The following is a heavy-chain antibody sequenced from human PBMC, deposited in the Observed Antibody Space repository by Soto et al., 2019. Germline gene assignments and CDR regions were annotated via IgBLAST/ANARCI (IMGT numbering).Heavy chain of an antibody. D-gene: IGHD6-13*01. CDR1: GGTFSSYT. J-gene: IGHJ3*02. V-gene: IGHV1-69*02. Sequence: ASVKVSCKASGGTFSSYTISWVRQAPGQGLEWMGRIIPILGIANYAQKFQGRVTITADKSTSTAYMELSSLRSEDTAVYYCARSRAKQLPPSLDAFDIWGQGTMVTVSS. CDR2: IIPILGIA. CDR3: ARSRAKQLPPSLDAFDI.